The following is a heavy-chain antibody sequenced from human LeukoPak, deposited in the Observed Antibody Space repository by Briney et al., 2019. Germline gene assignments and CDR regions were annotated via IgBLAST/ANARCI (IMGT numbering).Heavy chain of an antibody. CDR3: ATVSGYYGGGAVQDQENFDI. D-gene: IGHD3-22*01. Sequence: GGSLRLSCAASGFTFSSYSMNWVRQAPGKGLEWVSSISSSSSYIYYADSVKGRFTISRDNAKNSLYLQMNSLRAEDTAVYYCATVSGYYGGGAVQDQENFDIWGQGTMVTVSS. CDR2: ISSSSSYI. V-gene: IGHV3-21*01. J-gene: IGHJ3*02. CDR1: GFTFSSYS.